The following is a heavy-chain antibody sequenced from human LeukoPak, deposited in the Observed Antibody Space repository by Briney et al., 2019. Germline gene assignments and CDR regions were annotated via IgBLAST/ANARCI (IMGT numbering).Heavy chain of an antibody. CDR1: GFPFTNYA. Sequence: SGGSLRLSCAASGFPFTNYAMTWVRQAPGKGLEWISTISGSDDSTYYADSVKGRFTISRDNSKNTLYLQMNSLRAEDTAVYFCAKNLSGDYNFDCWGQRTLVTVSS. J-gene: IGHJ4*02. CDR3: AKNLSGDYNFDC. CDR2: ISGSDDST. V-gene: IGHV3-23*01. D-gene: IGHD4-17*01.